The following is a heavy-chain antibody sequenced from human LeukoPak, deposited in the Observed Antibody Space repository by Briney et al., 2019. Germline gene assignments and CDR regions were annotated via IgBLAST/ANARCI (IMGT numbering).Heavy chain of an antibody. Sequence: ASVNVSCKASGYTFTGYYMHWVRQAPGQGLEWMGWINPNSGGTNYAQKFQGWVTMTRDTSISTAYMELSRLRSDDTAVYYCARDLYSSGWYLIDYWGQGTLVTVSS. CDR3: ARDLYSSGWYLIDY. CDR1: GYTFTGYY. D-gene: IGHD6-19*01. V-gene: IGHV1-2*04. CDR2: INPNSGGT. J-gene: IGHJ4*02.